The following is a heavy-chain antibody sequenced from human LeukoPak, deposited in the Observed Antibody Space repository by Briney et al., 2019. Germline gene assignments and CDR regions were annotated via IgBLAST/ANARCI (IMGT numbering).Heavy chain of an antibody. Sequence: TSETLSLTCAAYGGSFSGYYWSWIRQPPGKGLEWIGEINHSGSTNYNPSLKSRVTISVDTSKNQFSLKLSSVTAADTAVYYCARASSPRGYSGYDFRVGQIPYYFDYWGQGTLVTVSS. CDR1: GGSFSGYY. J-gene: IGHJ4*02. V-gene: IGHV4-34*01. D-gene: IGHD5-12*01. CDR2: INHSGST. CDR3: ARASSPRGYSGYDFRVGQIPYYFDY.